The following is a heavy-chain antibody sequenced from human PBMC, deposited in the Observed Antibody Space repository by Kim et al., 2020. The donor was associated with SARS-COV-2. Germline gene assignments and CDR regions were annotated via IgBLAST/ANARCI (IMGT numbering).Heavy chain of an antibody. Sequence: ASVKVSCKASGYTFTGYYMHWVRQAPGQGLEWMGRINPNSGGTNYAQKFQGRVTMTRDTSISTAYMELSRLRSDDTAVYYCARDLLTYYYDSSGYPDDAFDIWGQGTMVTVSS. D-gene: IGHD3-22*01. CDR3: ARDLLTYYYDSSGYPDDAFDI. J-gene: IGHJ3*02. CDR1: GYTFTGYY. V-gene: IGHV1-2*06. CDR2: INPNSGGT.